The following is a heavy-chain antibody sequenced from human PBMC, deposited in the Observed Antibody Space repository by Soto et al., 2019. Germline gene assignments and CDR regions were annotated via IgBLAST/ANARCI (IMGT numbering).Heavy chain of an antibody. J-gene: IGHJ6*02. D-gene: IGHD5-12*01. CDR1: GGSISSYY. CDR2: VYFSGST. CDR3: TRDLDRGHRGYGRINV. Sequence: PSETLSLTCTISGGSISSYYWSWIRQTPGKGLEWIGYVYFSGSTNYNPSLKSRVLISIDTSRNQFSLKLNSVTAADTAVYYCTRDLDRGHRGYGRINVWGQGKTVTVSS. V-gene: IGHV4-59*01.